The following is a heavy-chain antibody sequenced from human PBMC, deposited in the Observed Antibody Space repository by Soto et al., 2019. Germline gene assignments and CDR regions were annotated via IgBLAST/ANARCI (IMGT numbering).Heavy chain of an antibody. CDR2: ISADNGNT. Sequence: QVKLVQSGAEVKKPGASVMVSCQASGYSLNNYLISWVRQAPGQGPEWVGWISADNGNTNYGQKFLGRVTMTTDTSTSTAYMDLRSLRSDDTAVYYCARVYYDSSGFYHEDHWGQGTLVTVSS. J-gene: IGHJ1*01. CDR3: ARVYYDSSGFYHEDH. CDR1: GYSLNNYL. V-gene: IGHV1-18*01. D-gene: IGHD3-22*01.